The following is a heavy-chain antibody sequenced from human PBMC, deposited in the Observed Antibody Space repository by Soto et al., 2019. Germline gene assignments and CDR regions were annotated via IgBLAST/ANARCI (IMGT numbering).Heavy chain of an antibody. J-gene: IGHJ5*02. CDR1: AGSISSGTYY. Sequence: QVQLQESGPGLVKPSQTLSLTCTVSAGSISSGTYYWNRIPQHPGKGLEWIGYMYYSGTTYYNPSLQSRLTISGDTSKNQFSLKLSSVTVADTAVYYCARGNDFRTGWFDPGGQGIMVTVSS. CDR2: MYYSGTT. CDR3: ARGNDFRTGWFDP. D-gene: IGHD4-4*01. V-gene: IGHV4-31*03.